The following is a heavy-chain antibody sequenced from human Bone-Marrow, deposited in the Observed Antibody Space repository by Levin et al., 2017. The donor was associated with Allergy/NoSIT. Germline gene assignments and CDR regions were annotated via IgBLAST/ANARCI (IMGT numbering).Heavy chain of an antibody. Sequence: SETLSLTCTVSGGSISSSSYYWGWIRQPPGKGLEWIGSIYYSGSTYYNPSLKSRVTISVDTSKNQFSLKLSSVTAADTAVYYCARQIRRGPLLWFGELSDYFDYWGQGTLVTVSS. CDR1: GGSISSSSYY. CDR3: ARQIRRGPLLWFGELSDYFDY. V-gene: IGHV4-39*01. CDR2: IYYSGST. J-gene: IGHJ4*02. D-gene: IGHD3-10*01.